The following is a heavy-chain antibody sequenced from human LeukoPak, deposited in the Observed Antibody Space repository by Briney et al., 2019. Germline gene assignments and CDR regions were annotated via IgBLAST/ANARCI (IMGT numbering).Heavy chain of an antibody. J-gene: IGHJ2*01. CDR2: IYTSGST. CDR3: ASGEQLARDNYWYLDL. D-gene: IGHD6-6*01. CDR1: GGSISSYY. V-gene: IGHV4-4*07. Sequence: SETLSLTCTVSGGSISSYYWSWTRQPAGKGLEWIGRIYTSGSTNYNPSLKSRVTMSVDTSKNHFSLKLSSVTAADTAVYYCASGEQLARDNYWYLDLWGRGTLVTVSS.